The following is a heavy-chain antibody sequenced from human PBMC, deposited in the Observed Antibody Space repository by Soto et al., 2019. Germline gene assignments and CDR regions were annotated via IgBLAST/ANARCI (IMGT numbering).Heavy chain of an antibody. Sequence: QVQLVQSGAEVKKPGSSVKVSCKASGGTFSSYAISWVRQAPGQGLEWMGGIIPIFGTATYAQKFQGRVTITADESTSTAYMELSSLRSEDTAVYYCARASSTSCYFRHLACPRILGYYYYGMDVWGQGTTVTVSS. CDR1: GGTFSSYA. V-gene: IGHV1-69*01. CDR2: IIPIFGTA. D-gene: IGHD2-2*01. CDR3: ARASSTSCYFRHLACPRILGYYYYGMDV. J-gene: IGHJ6*02.